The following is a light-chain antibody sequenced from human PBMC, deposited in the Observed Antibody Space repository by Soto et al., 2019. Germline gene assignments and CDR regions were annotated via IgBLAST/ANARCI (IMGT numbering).Light chain of an antibody. V-gene: IGKV1-5*01. Sequence: DIQMTQSPSTLSASVGDRVTITCRASQSISTWLAWYQQKPATAPKLLIYDASSLESGAPSRFSGSGSGTEFTLTISRLQPEDFATYYCQQYSSYSCTFGPGTKLEIK. CDR1: QSISTW. J-gene: IGKJ2*02. CDR2: DAS. CDR3: QQYSSYSCT.